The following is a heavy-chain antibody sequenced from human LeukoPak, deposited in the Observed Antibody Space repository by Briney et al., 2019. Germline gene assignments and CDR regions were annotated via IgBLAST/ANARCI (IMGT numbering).Heavy chain of an antibody. CDR2: IYYSGST. CDR1: GGSISSYY. Sequence: SETLSLTCTVSGGSISSYYWSWVRQPPGKGMEWIGYIYYSGSTNYNPSLKSRVTISEKTSKNQFSLKLSSVTAADTAVYYCARGGYSYGYTDWYFDLWGRGTLVTVSS. D-gene: IGHD5-18*01. CDR3: ARGGYSYGYTDWYFDL. J-gene: IGHJ2*01. V-gene: IGHV4-59*01.